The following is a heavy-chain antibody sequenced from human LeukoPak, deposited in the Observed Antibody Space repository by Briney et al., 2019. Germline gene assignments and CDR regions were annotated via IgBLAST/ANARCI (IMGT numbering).Heavy chain of an antibody. D-gene: IGHD1-1*01. Sequence: KSSETLSLTCTVSGGSISSYYWSWLRQPPGKGLEWIGYIYYSGSTNYNPSLKSRVTISVDTSKNQFSLKLSSVTAADTAVYYCARDRRNDIAYYYYMDVWGKGTTVTISS. V-gene: IGHV4-59*01. J-gene: IGHJ6*03. CDR3: ARDRRNDIAYYYYMDV. CDR2: IYYSGST. CDR1: GGSISSYY.